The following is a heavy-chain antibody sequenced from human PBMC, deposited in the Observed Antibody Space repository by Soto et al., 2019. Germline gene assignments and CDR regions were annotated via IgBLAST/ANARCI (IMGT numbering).Heavy chain of an antibody. CDR1: GGSISSYY. D-gene: IGHD3-10*01. J-gene: IGHJ5*02. V-gene: IGHV4-59*01. CDR3: ARVGWFGNYNWFDP. Sequence: WETLSLTCTVSGGSISSYYWSWIRQPPGKGLEWIGYIYYSGSTNYNPSLKSRVTISVDTSKNQFSLKLSSVTAADTAVYYCARVGWFGNYNWFDPWGQGTLVTVSS. CDR2: IYYSGST.